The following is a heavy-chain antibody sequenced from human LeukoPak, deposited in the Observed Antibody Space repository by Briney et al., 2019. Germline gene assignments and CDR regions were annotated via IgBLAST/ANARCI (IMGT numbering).Heavy chain of an antibody. CDR3: ATIYGDYSDFDS. CDR1: GASFCGSY. Sequence: SETLSLTCAVYGASFCGSYWSWIRQPPGKGLEWIGEITHSGRINHNPSLKSRVTISVDTSMNQFSLKLTSVTAADTAVYYCATIYGDYSDFDSWGQGTLVTVSS. D-gene: IGHD4-17*01. V-gene: IGHV4-34*01. CDR2: ITHSGRI. J-gene: IGHJ4*02.